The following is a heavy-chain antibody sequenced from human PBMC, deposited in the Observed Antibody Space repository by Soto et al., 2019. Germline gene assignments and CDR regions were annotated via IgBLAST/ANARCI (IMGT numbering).Heavy chain of an antibody. V-gene: IGHV1-69*02. J-gene: IGHJ6*04. CDR2: IIPILGIA. CDR1: GGTFSSYT. D-gene: IGHD3-10*01. CDR3: ARGTNRWAMVPGVIPGLDV. Sequence: GASVKVSCKASGGTFSSYTISWVRQAPGQGLEWMGRIIPILGIANYAQKFQGRVTITADKSTSTAYMELSSLRSEDTAVYYCARGTNRWAMVPGVIPGLDVWGKGTTVTVSS.